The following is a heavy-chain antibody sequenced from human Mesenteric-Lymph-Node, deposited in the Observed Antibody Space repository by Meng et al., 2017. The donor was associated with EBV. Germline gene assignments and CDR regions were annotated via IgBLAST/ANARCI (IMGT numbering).Heavy chain of an antibody. Sequence: QLQLEESGPGMVKPADTLSLSCTVSGDDICSSSYYWGWIRQPPGKGLEWIGNIYYSGSTYYNPSLKSRVTISLDTSKNQFSLKLSSVTAADTAVYYCARDLWGADYWGQGTLVTVFS. J-gene: IGHJ4*02. CDR2: IYYSGST. CDR3: ARDLWGADY. CDR1: GDDICSSSYY. D-gene: IGHD7-27*01. V-gene: IGHV4-39*07.